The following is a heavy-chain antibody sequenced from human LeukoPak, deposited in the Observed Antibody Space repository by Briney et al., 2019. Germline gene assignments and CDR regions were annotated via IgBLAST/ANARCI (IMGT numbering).Heavy chain of an antibody. CDR3: VREMATGVDAFDI. CDR1: GFTLMGYW. V-gene: IGHV3-74*01. Sequence: PGGSLSLSCAASGFTLMGYWMHWVRQVPGKGLVWVSRIKSDGSGTSYVDSVKGRFTISRYNAKNAVYLQMNSLRGEDTAVYYCVREMATGVDAFDIRGHGTMVTVFS. J-gene: IGHJ3*02. D-gene: IGHD5-24*01. CDR2: IKSDGSGT.